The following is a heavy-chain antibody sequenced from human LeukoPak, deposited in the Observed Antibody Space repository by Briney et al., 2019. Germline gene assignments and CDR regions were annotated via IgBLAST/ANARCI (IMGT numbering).Heavy chain of an antibody. CDR1: GFTFSSYA. Sequence: PGGSLRLSCAASGFTFSSYAMSWVRQAPGKGLEWVSANSGSGGSTYYADSVKGRFTISRDNSKNTLYLQMNSLRAEGTAVYYCAKDGRYCSSTSCQTLVDYWGQGTLVTVSS. CDR3: AKDGRYCSSTSCQTLVDY. J-gene: IGHJ4*02. V-gene: IGHV3-23*01. D-gene: IGHD2-2*01. CDR2: NSGSGGST.